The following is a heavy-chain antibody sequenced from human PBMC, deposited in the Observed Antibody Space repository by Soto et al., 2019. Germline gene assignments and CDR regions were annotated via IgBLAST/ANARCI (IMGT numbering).Heavy chain of an antibody. D-gene: IGHD3-22*01. CDR1: GGSISSSNYY. V-gene: IGHV4-30-4*01. Sequence: QVQLQESGPGLVKPSQTLSLTCTVSGGSISSSNYYWSWIRQPPGKGLEWIGYIYYSGTTYYNPSLKLLVTIAXXTXKXXFSLKLNSVTAADTAVYYCARDLRSYYDSSDYGGNWGQGTLVTVSS. CDR2: IYYSGTT. J-gene: IGHJ4*02. CDR3: ARDLRSYYDSSDYGGN.